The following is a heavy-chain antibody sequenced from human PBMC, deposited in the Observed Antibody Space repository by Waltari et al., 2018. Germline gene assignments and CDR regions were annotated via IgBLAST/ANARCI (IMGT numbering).Heavy chain of an antibody. V-gene: IGHV4-61*02. CDR1: GGSISSGSYY. CDR3: ARGDMVRGPSGY. D-gene: IGHD3-10*01. J-gene: IGHJ4*02. CDR2: IYTSGST. Sequence: QVQLQESGPGLVKPSQTLSLTCTVSGGSISSGSYYWSWIRQPAGKGLEWIGRIYTSGSTNYNPSLKSRVTMTRDTSISTAYMELSRLRSDDTAVYYCARGDMVRGPSGYWGQGTLVTVSS.